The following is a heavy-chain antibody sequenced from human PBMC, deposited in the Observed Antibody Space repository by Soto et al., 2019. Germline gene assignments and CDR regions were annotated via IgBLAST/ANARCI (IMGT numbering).Heavy chain of an antibody. CDR1: GYTFTSYA. D-gene: IGHD2-21*01. Sequence: ASVKVSCKASGYTFTSYAMHWVRQAPGQRLEWMGWISAGNGNTKYSQKFQGRVTITRDTSASTAYMELSSLRSEDTAGYYCARIGIRPPYSFVFRGQGTLVTV. V-gene: IGHV1-3*01. CDR2: ISAGNGNT. CDR3: ARIGIRPPYSFVF. J-gene: IGHJ4*02.